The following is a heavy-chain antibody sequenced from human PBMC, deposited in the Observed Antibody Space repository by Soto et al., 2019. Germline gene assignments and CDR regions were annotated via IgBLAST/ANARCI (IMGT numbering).Heavy chain of an antibody. Sequence: SETLSLTCAVYGGSFSGYYWSWIRQPPGKGLEWIGEINHSGSTNYNPSLKSRVTISVDTSKNQFSLKLSSVTAADTAVYYCARGQSEAERRPIDYWGQGTLVTVSS. CDR1: GGSFSGYY. CDR2: INHSGST. D-gene: IGHD1-1*01. CDR3: ARGQSEAERRPIDY. V-gene: IGHV4-34*01. J-gene: IGHJ4*02.